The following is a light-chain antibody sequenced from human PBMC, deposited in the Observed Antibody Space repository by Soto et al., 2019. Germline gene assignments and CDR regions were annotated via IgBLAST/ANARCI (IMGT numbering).Light chain of an antibody. CDR1: QSLLHITGETF. J-gene: IGKJ5*01. CDR3: MQSTQLPPT. Sequence: DVVMTQTPLSLSVAPGQPASISCTPTQSLLHITGETFLFWYLQKPDQPPQLLIYEVSTRVSGVPDRFSGSGSGTDFTLEISRVETDDVGIYYCMQSTQLPPTFGQGTRLEIK. V-gene: IGKV2D-29*01. CDR2: EVS.